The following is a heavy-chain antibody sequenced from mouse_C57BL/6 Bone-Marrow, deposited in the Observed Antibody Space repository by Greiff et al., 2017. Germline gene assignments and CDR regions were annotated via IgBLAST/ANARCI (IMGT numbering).Heavy chain of an antibody. Sequence: LQESGAELVKPGASVKLSCKASGYTFTSYWMHWVKQRPGRGLEWIGRIDTNSGGTKYKAKFKSKATMTVDKPSSTAYMQLSSLTSEDSAIYYCAYGSYWGQGTLVTVSA. J-gene: IGHJ3*01. CDR1: GYTFTSYW. V-gene: IGHV1-72*01. CDR3: AYGSY. D-gene: IGHD1-1*02. CDR2: IDTNSGGT.